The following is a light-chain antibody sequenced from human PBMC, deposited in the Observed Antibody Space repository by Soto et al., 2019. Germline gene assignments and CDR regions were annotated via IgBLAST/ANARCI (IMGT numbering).Light chain of an antibody. CDR1: QIVLYSSNNKDT. J-gene: IGKJ4*01. Sequence: DIVRTKSPDSLAVSLGERATINCTPSQIVLYSSNNKDTIAWYKQKPGQHPRLLIYWASTRESVVPDRFSGSVSGTDFTLTISSLQAEDVAVYYCQQYLVLLTFGGGTKVEIK. V-gene: IGKV4-1*01. CDR2: WAS. CDR3: QQYLVLLT.